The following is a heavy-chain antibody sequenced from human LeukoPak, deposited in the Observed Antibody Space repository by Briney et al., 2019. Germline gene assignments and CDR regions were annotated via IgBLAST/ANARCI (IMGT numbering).Heavy chain of an antibody. J-gene: IGHJ4*02. CDR2: INHSGST. CDR1: GGSFSGYY. CDR3: ARPGSSGYYYYYFDY. D-gene: IGHD3-22*01. V-gene: IGHV4-34*01. Sequence: SETLSLTCAVYGGSFSGYYWSWIRQPPGKGLEWIGEINHSGSTNYNPSLKSRVTISVDTSKNQFSLKLSSVTAADTAVYYCARPGSSGYYYYYFDYWGQGTLVTVSS.